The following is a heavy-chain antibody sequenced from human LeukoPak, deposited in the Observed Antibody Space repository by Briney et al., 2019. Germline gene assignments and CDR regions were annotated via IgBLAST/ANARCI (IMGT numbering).Heavy chain of an antibody. Sequence: SETLSLTCTVSGGSISSSSYYWGWIRQPPGKGLEWIGSIYYSGSTYYNPSLKSRVTISVDTSKNQFSLKLSSVTAADTAVYYCARDYLTTSVGNFDYWGQGTLVTVSS. V-gene: IGHV4-39*02. CDR2: IYYSGST. CDR3: ARDYLTTSVGNFDY. D-gene: IGHD4-17*01. J-gene: IGHJ4*02. CDR1: GGSISSSSYY.